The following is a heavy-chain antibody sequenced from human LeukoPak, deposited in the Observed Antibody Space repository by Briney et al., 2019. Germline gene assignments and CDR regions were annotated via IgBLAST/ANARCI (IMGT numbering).Heavy chain of an antibody. D-gene: IGHD5-12*01. Sequence: SETLSLTCTVSGGSISSYYWSWLRQPPGKGLEWIGYIYYSGSTNYNPSLKSRVTISVDTSKNQFSLRLSSVTAADTAVYYCARDRSPYDPFDYWGQGTLVTVSS. J-gene: IGHJ4*02. CDR3: ARDRSPYDPFDY. CDR2: IYYSGST. V-gene: IGHV4-59*01. CDR1: GGSISSYY.